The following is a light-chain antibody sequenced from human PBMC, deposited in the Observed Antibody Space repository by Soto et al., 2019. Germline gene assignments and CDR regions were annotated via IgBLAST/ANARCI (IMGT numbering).Light chain of an antibody. CDR2: GAS. CDR1: QSISARN. CDR3: QQYGNSPLT. Sequence: TLLTQSPGTLSLSPGESATLFCRASQSISARNLAWYQQKPGQPPRLLVYGASSRATGIPDRFSGSGSGTDFTLPISRLEPEDFAMFYCQQYGNSPLTFGGGTKVEIK. J-gene: IGKJ4*01. V-gene: IGKV3-20*01.